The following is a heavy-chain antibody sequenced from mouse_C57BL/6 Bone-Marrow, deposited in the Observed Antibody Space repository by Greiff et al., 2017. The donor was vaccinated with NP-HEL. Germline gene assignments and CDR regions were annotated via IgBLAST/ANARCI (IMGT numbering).Heavy chain of an antibody. V-gene: IGHV5-15*04. Sequence: EVKLVESGGGLVQPGGSLKLSCAASGFTFSDYGMAWVRQAPRKGPEWVAFISNLAYSIYYADTVTGRFTISRENAKNTLYLEMSSLRSEDTAMYYCARRAPLGYYAMDYWGQGTSVTVSS. CDR2: ISNLAYSI. CDR1: GFTFSDYG. J-gene: IGHJ4*01. CDR3: ARRAPLGYYAMDY. D-gene: IGHD6-1*01.